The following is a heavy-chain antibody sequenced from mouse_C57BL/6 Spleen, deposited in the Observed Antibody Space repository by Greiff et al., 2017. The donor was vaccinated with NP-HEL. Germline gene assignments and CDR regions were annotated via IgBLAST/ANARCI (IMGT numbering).Heavy chain of an antibody. D-gene: IGHD1-1*01. CDR3: TRYGSSPRYYAMDY. CDR2: ISSGGDYI. J-gene: IGHJ4*01. Sequence: EVQLVESGEGLVKPGGSLKLSCAASGFTFSSYAMSWVRQTPEKRLEWVAYISSGGDYIYYADTVKGRFTISRDNARNTLYLQMSSLKSEDTAMYYCTRYGSSPRYYAMDYWGQGTSVTVSS. V-gene: IGHV5-9-1*02. CDR1: GFTFSSYA.